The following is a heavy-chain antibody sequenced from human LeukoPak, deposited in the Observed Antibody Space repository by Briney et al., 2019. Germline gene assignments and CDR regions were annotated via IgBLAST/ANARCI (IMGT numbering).Heavy chain of an antibody. CDR3: AREGYGDPGGYYGMDV. D-gene: IGHD4-17*01. Sequence: PGGSLRLSCAASGFTFSSYAVHWVRQAPGKGLEWVAVISYDGSNKYYADSVKGRFTISRDNSKNTLYLQMNSLRAEDTAVYYCAREGYGDPGGYYGMDVWGQGTTVTVSS. V-gene: IGHV3-30*04. CDR1: GFTFSSYA. J-gene: IGHJ6*02. CDR2: ISYDGSNK.